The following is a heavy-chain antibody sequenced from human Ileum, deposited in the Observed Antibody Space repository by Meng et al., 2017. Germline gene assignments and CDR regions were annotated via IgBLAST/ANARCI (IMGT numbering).Heavy chain of an antibody. J-gene: IGHJ5*02. V-gene: IGHV4-34*01. CDR2: INHSGST. Sequence: QVQLQQWGAGLLKPSETLSLTCAVYGVSFSGYYWSWIRQPPGKGLEWIGEINHSGSTNYNPSLKSRVTISVDTSKNQFSLKLSSVTAADTAVYYCARGGPWFDPWGQGTLVTVSS. CDR3: ARGGPWFDP. CDR1: GVSFSGYY.